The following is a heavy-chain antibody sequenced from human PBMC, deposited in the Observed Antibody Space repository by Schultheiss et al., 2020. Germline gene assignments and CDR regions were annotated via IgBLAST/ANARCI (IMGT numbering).Heavy chain of an antibody. D-gene: IGHD1-26*01. CDR1: GFPFSQYV. CDR2: INGRGDTT. CDR3: ARALFPSITGATTDY. J-gene: IGHJ4*02. V-gene: IGHV3-23*01. Sequence: GGSLRLSCGASGFPFSQYVMSWVRQAPGKGLEWVSGINGRGDTTFYADSVKGRFTISRANWKDTLYLQMNSLRGEDTAIYYCARALFPSITGATTDYWGQGTLVTVSS.